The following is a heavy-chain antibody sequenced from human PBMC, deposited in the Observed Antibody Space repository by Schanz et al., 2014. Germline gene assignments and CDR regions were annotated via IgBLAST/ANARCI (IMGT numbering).Heavy chain of an antibody. CDR3: ARGGRGGYPGRAFDI. J-gene: IGHJ3*02. CDR2: TSSDGSLK. D-gene: IGHD5-12*01. V-gene: IGHV3-30*04. CDR1: GFTFSSYA. Sequence: VQLLESGGALEQPGRSLRLSCAASGFTFSSYAVHWVRQAPDKGLVWVAVTSSDGSLKYYADSVKGRFTISRDNSRDTVYLQMNSLRGEDTAVYYCARGGRGGYPGRAFDIGGQGTMVTASS.